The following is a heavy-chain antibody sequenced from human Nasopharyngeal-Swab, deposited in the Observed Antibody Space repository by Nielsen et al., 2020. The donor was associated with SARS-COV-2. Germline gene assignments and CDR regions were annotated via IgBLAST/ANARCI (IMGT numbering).Heavy chain of an antibody. V-gene: IGHV4-34*01. Sequence: SATLSRTCALYGGPFSVHHWSWIRRPPGKGLEWIGEINYYGTTNYSPSLKSRVTISIDTSRNQFSLALRSVTAADTGLYYCARGNYFGSGTFHRTYGMDVWGQGTSVTVSS. J-gene: IGHJ6*02. CDR1: GGPFSVHH. CDR2: INYYGTT. CDR3: ARGNYFGSGTFHRTYGMDV. D-gene: IGHD3-10*01.